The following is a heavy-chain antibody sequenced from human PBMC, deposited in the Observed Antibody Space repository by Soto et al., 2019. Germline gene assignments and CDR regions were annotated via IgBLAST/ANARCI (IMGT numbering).Heavy chain of an antibody. CDR1: GFTFSTYD. CDR3: ARAYSGQLPRRADYYYARGV. CDR2: IGAADDP. D-gene: IGHD2-2*01. Sequence: PGGSLRLSCAASGFTFSTYDMHWVRQATGKGLEWVSAIGAADDPYYSGSVKGRFTISRENAKSSLSLQMNSLRVGDTAVYYCARAYSGQLPRRADYYYARGVWGTGTTFTVSS. V-gene: IGHV3-13*05. J-gene: IGHJ6*04.